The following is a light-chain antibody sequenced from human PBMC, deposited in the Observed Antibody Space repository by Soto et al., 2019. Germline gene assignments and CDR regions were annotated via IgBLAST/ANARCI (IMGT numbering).Light chain of an antibody. J-gene: IGKJ2*01. V-gene: IGKV4-1*01. Sequence: DIVMTQSPDSLAVSLGERATINCKSSQSVLFSSNNQNYLAWYQHKAGQPPKLLFYWASTRESGVPDRFSGSGSGTDFTLTISSLQAEDVAVYYCQQYWRSPYTFGQGTKVEIK. CDR3: QQYWRSPYT. CDR1: QSVLFSSNNQNY. CDR2: WAS.